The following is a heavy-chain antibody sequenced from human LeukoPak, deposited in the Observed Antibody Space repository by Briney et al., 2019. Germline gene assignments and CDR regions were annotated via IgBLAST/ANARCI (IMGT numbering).Heavy chain of an antibody. Sequence: SETLSLTCTVSGGSISSYYWSWIRQPPGKGLEWIGYIYYSGSTNYNPSLKSRVTISVDTSKNQFSLKLSSVTAADTAVYYCARARNYGDYAVDYWGQGTLVTASS. J-gene: IGHJ4*02. CDR2: IYYSGST. CDR1: GGSISSYY. CDR3: ARARNYGDYAVDY. D-gene: IGHD4-17*01. V-gene: IGHV4-59*01.